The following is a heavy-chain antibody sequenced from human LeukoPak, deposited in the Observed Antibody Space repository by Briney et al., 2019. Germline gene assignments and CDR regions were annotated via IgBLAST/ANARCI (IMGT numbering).Heavy chain of an antibody. D-gene: IGHD5-18*01. J-gene: IGHJ4*02. CDR2: IYYSGST. Sequence: SETLSLTCTVSGGSLSATNFYWSWIRQPPGKGLEWIGYIYYSGSTKYNPSLKSRLTISVHKSKNQFSLKLTSLTAADTAVYYCASPAGSGYWYYFDLWGQGTLVTVSS. V-gene: IGHV4-61*05. CDR3: ASPAGSGYWYYFDL. CDR1: GGSLSATNFY.